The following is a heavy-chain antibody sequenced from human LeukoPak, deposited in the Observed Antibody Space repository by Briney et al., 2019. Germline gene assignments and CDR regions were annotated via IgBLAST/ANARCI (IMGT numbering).Heavy chain of an antibody. V-gene: IGHV1-2*02. CDR3: AGTPLLWFGEKDWFDP. Sequence: ASVKVSCKASGYTFTGYYMHWVRQAPGQGLEWMGWINPNSGGTNYAQKLQGRVTMTTDTSTSTAYMELRSLRSDDTAVYYCAGTPLLWFGEKDWFDPWGQGTLVTVSS. CDR1: GYTFTGYY. CDR2: INPNSGGT. J-gene: IGHJ5*02. D-gene: IGHD3-10*01.